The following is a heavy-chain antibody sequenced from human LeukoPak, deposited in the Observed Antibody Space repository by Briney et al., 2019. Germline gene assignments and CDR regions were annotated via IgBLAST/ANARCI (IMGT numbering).Heavy chain of an antibody. V-gene: IGHV4-39*01. D-gene: IGHD2-2*01. CDR3: ARHYCSSASCYVDY. J-gene: IGHJ4*02. CDR2: MYYSGST. CDR1: GGSISSSTYY. Sequence: SETLSLTCTVSGGSISSSTYYWGWIRQPPGKGLEWIDMMYYSGSTYYNPSLKSRVTISVDTSKNQFSPKLSSVTAADTAVYYCARHYCSSASCYVDYWGQGTLVTVSS.